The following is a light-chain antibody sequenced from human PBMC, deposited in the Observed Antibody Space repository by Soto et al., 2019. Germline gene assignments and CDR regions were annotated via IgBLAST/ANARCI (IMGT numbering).Light chain of an antibody. CDR2: DAS. Sequence: DIQMTQSPSTLSASVGDRVTITCRASQSISSCLAWYQQKPGKAPKLLIYDASSMETGAPSRFSGSGSGTDFTLTISRLQPEDSATYYCQQYNSYPRTFGQGTKVEIK. J-gene: IGKJ1*01. CDR1: QSISSC. V-gene: IGKV1-5*01. CDR3: QQYNSYPRT.